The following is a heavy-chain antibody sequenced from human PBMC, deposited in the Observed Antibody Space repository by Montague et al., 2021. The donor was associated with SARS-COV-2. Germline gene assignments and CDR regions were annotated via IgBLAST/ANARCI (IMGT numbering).Heavy chain of an antibody. CDR1: GGSISSYY. J-gene: IGHJ6*03. V-gene: IGHV4-59*01. D-gene: IGHD5-18*01. CDR2: LYYSGST. CDR3: ASHPPGYSYFYYFDV. Sequence: SETLSLTCTVSGGSISSYYWSWIRQPPGKGLEWIGYLYYSGSTNYNPSPKSRVTISVDTSKNQFSLGLNSVTAADTAVFYCASHPPGYSYFYYFDVWGQGTMVTVSS.